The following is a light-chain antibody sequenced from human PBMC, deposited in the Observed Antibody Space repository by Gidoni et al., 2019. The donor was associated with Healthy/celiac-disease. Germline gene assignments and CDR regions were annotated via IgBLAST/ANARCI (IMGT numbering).Light chain of an antibody. Sequence: DIQMTQSPSSLSASVGDRVTITCRASQSISSYLNWYQQKPGKAPKLLIYAASSLQSGVPSRFSGSGSGTDFTLTISSLQPEDFATYYCQQSYSTPFERTFGQGTKVEIK. CDR3: QQSYSTPFERT. CDR1: QSISSY. J-gene: IGKJ1*01. CDR2: AAS. V-gene: IGKV1-39*01.